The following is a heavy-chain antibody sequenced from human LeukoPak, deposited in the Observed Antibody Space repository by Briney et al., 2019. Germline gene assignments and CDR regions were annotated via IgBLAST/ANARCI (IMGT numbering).Heavy chain of an antibody. D-gene: IGHD3-22*01. J-gene: IGHJ4*02. CDR3: AKLDYCSSTSCYHYDSSGYYYPEDY. CDR2: ISYDGSNK. Sequence: GGSLRLSCAASGFTFNNAWMTWVRQAPGKGLEWVAVISYDGSNKYYADSVKGRFTISRDNSKNTLYLQMNSLRAEDTAVYYCAKLDYCSSTSCYHYDSSGYYYPEDYWGQGTLVTVSS. CDR1: GFTFNNAW. V-gene: IGHV3-30*18.